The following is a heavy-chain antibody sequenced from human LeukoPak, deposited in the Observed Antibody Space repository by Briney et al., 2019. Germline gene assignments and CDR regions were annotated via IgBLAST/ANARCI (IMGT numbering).Heavy chain of an antibody. CDR1: GFTFDDYA. CDR3: AKDKAAYGSGSYYTSNNWFDP. CDR2: ISWNSGSI. D-gene: IGHD3-10*01. Sequence: GGSPRLSCAASGFTFDDYAMHWVRQAPGKGLEWVSGISWNSGSIGYADSVKGRFTISRDNAKNSLYLQMNSLRAEDTALYYCAKDKAAYGSGSYYTSNNWFDPWGQGTLVTVSS. V-gene: IGHV3-9*01. J-gene: IGHJ5*02.